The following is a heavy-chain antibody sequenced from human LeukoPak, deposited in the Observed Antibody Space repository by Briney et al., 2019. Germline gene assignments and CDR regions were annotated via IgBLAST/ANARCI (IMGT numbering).Heavy chain of an antibody. D-gene: IGHD2-15*01. CDR1: GFTFSSYS. CDR3: ARDPYCSGGSCDGMDV. CDR2: ISSSSSYI. Sequence: GGSLRLSCAASGFTFSSYSMNWVRQAPGKGLEWVSSISSSSSYIYYADSVKGRFTISRDNAKNSLYLQMNSLRAEDTAVYYCARDPYCSGGSCDGMDVWGQGTTVTVSS. J-gene: IGHJ6*02. V-gene: IGHV3-21*01.